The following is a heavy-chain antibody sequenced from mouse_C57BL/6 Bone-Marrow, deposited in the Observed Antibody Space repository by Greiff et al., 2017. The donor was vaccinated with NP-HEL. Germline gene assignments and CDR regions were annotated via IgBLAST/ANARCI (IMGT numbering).Heavy chain of an antibody. V-gene: IGHV14-4*01. CDR1: GFNIKDDY. J-gene: IGHJ3*01. CDR3: TTPGTY. Sequence: EVKLVESGAELVRPGASVKLSCTASGFNIKDDYMHWVKQRPEQGLEWIGWIDPENGDTEYASKFQGKATITADTSCNTAYLQLSSLTSEDTAVYYCTTPGTYWGQGTLVTVSA. CDR2: IDPENGDT.